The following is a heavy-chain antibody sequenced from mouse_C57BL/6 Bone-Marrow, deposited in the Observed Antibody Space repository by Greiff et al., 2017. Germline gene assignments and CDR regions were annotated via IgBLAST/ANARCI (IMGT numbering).Heavy chain of an antibody. CDR1: GYTFTSYW. V-gene: IGHV1-55*01. CDR3: SRSDPLGRGFDY. J-gene: IGHJ2*01. Sequence: QVQLQQSGAELVKPGASVKMSCKASGYTFTSYWITWVKQRPGQGLEWIGDIYPTSGRTNYTEKFKSKAILTVDTSSNTAYMQLSSLTSEDSAVFYCSRSDPLGRGFDYWGQGTTLTVSS. D-gene: IGHD4-1*01. CDR2: IYPTSGRT.